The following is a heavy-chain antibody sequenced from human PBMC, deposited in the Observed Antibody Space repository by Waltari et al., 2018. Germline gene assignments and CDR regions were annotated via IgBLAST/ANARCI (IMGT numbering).Heavy chain of an antibody. J-gene: IGHJ3*02. CDR1: GYTFTSYD. V-gene: IGHV1-8*03. D-gene: IGHD2-15*01. Sequence: QVQLVQSGAEVKKPGASVKVSCKASGYTFTSYDINWVRQATGQGLEGMGWMNPNSGNTGYAQKFQGRVTITRNTSISTAYMELSSLRSEDTAVYYCARGGDIVVVVAATPATDAFDIWGQGTMVTVSS. CDR2: MNPNSGNT. CDR3: ARGGDIVVVVAATPATDAFDI.